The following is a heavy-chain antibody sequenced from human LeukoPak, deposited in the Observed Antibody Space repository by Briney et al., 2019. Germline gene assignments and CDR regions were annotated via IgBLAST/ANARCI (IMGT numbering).Heavy chain of an antibody. CDR3: ASHYRPGTIAAAGY. Sequence: GESLKISCKGPGHRLTSSWIGWVRQMPGKGLEWMGIIYPGDSDTRYSPSFQGQVTISADTSISTAYLQCSLLEDEATAMYYCASHYRPGTIAAAGYWGQGTLVTVSS. D-gene: IGHD6-13*01. J-gene: IGHJ4*02. CDR1: GHRLTSSW. V-gene: IGHV5-51*01. CDR2: IYPGDSDT.